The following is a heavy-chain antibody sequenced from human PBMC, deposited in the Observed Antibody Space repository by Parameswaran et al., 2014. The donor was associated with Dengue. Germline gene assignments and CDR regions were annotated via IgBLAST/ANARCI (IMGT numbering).Heavy chain of an antibody. CDR2: FITIFGTA. CDR3: ARTPGSGYGMDV. CDR1: GGSLSSYA. Sequence: SVKVSCKASGGSLSSYAIYWVRQAPGQGLEWMGGFITIFGTANYAQKFQDRVAISADDSTSTAYMELSRLISEDTAVYYCARTPGSGYGMDVWGQGTTVTVSS. J-gene: IGHJ6*02. D-gene: IGHD3-10*01. V-gene: IGHV1-69*13.